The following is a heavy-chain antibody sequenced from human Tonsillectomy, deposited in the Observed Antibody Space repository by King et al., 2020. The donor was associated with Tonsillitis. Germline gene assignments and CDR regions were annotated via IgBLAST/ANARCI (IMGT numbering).Heavy chain of an antibody. CDR1: GFTFSASV. CDR3: AKVLEGSWTFDR. D-gene: IGHD3-9*01. J-gene: IGHJ4*02. V-gene: IGHV3-30*02. Sequence: VQLVESGGGVVQPGGSLTLSCAASGFTFSASVMHWVRQVPGKGLEWVALIMYGGNQKYYADSVKGRFIISRDNFEKTLYLHMINLRIDDTVIYYCAKVLEGSWTFDRWGQGTLVTVSS. CDR2: IMYGGNQK.